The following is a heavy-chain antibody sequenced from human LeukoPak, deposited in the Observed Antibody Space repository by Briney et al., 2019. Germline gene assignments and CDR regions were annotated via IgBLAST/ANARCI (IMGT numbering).Heavy chain of an antibody. D-gene: IGHD3-16*02. V-gene: IGHV4-39*07. CDR1: GGSISSSSYY. J-gene: IGHJ5*02. CDR2: IYYSGST. Sequence: PSETLSLTCTVSGGSISSSSYYWGWIRQPPGKGLEWIGSIYYSGSTYYNPSLKSRVTISVDTSKNQFSLKLSSVTAADTAVYYCAREMESYPYNWFDPWGQGTLVTVSS. CDR3: AREMESYPYNWFDP.